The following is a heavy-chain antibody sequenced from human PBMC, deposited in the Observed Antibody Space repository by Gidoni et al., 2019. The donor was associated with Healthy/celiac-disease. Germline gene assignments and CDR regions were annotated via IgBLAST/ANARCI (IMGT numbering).Heavy chain of an antibody. CDR3: VKGCSGGSCPGLY. Sequence: EVQLVESGGGLVQPGGSLRLSCSASGFTFSSYAMHWVRQAPGKGLEYVSAISSNGGSTYYADSVKGRFTISRDNSKNTLYLQMSSLRAEDTAVYYCVKGCSGGSCPGLYWGQGTLVTVSS. CDR2: ISSNGGST. V-gene: IGHV3-64D*06. J-gene: IGHJ4*02. CDR1: GFTFSSYA. D-gene: IGHD2-15*01.